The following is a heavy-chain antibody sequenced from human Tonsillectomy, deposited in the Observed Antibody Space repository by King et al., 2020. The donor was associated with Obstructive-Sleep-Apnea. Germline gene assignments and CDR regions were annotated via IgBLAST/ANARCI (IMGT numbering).Heavy chain of an antibody. J-gene: IGHJ4*02. CDR1: GDSISYYY. D-gene: IGHD5-18*01. CDR2: IYYSGST. CDR3: ARHATAMGSISFIDY. Sequence: VQLQESGPGLVKPSETLSLTCTVSGDSISYYYWSWIRQPPGKGLDWIGYIYYSGSTNYNPSLKSRVTISVDTSKNQFSLKLSSVTAADTAVYYCARHATAMGSISFIDYWGQGTLVTVSS. V-gene: IGHV4-59*08.